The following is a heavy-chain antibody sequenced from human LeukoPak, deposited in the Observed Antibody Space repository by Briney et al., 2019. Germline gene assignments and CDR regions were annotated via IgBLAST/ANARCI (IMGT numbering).Heavy chain of an antibody. D-gene: IGHD6-19*01. CDR2: ISDNSGNT. CDR1: GFTFSSFA. Sequence: GGSLRLSCAASGFTFSSFAMSWVRQAPGQGLEWISAISDNSGNTYYADSVKGRFTISRDNSENTLYLQMNSLRAEDTALYYCSNGRTSSGTLQHDYWGQGTLVTVSS. J-gene: IGHJ4*02. V-gene: IGHV3-23*01. CDR3: SNGRTSSGTLQHDY.